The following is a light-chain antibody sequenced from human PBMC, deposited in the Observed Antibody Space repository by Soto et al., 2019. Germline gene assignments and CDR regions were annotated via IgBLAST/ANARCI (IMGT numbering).Light chain of an antibody. V-gene: IGKV1-39*01. J-gene: IGKJ5*01. CDR2: AAS. CDR1: QVISGF. Sequence: DIQMNQSPSSVSASVGDRVTISCRASQVISGFLNWFQQKPGKAPKLLIFAASSLQSGVPSRFSGGASGKDFTLTISSLQPEDSATYYCQQSYSMPLTFGQGTRLEIK. CDR3: QQSYSMPLT.